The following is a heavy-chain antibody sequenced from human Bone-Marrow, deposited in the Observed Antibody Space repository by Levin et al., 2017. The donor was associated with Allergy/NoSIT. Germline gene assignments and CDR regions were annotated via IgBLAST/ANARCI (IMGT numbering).Heavy chain of an antibody. V-gene: IGHV4-59*01. Sequence: SETLSLTCAVSGGSIGTYYWSWIRQSPGKGLEWIGYIYYRGSTNYNPSLKSRVTISVDTSKNHLSLRLSSVTAADTAVYYCARAASDYYGGYYFVYWGQGILVTVSS. J-gene: IGHJ4*02. D-gene: IGHD2-21*01. CDR3: ARAASDYYGGYYFVY. CDR2: IYYRGST. CDR1: GGSIGTYY.